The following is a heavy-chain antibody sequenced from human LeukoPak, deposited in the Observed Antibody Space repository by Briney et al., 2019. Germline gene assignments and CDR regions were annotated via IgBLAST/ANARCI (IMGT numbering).Heavy chain of an antibody. D-gene: IGHD5-12*01. V-gene: IGHV3-48*04. CDR1: GFTFSSYS. J-gene: IGHJ3*02. CDR2: ISSSSSTI. CDR3: AKYNSGIDALDI. Sequence: GGSLRLSCAASGFTFSSYSMNWVRQAPGKGLEWVSYISSSSSTIYYADSVKGRFTISRDNAENSLYLQMNSLRAEDTAVYYCAKYNSGIDALDIWGQGTMVTVSS.